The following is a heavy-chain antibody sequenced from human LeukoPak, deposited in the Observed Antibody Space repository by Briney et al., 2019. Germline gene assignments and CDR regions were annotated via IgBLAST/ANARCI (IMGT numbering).Heavy chain of an antibody. Sequence: DSLKASCKASGYIFTSYYMHCMPQAPGPGLEWMGIINPSGGSTSYAQKFQGRVTMTRDTSTSTVYMELSSLRSEDTAVYYCATTLRGHSNLDYWGQGTLVTVSS. V-gene: IGHV1-46*01. CDR3: ATTLRGHSNLDY. CDR2: INPSGGST. CDR1: GYIFTSYY. D-gene: IGHD4-11*01. J-gene: IGHJ4*02.